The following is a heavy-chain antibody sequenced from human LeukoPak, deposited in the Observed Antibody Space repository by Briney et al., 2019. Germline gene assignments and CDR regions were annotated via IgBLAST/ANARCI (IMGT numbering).Heavy chain of an antibody. CDR2: INPNEGDT. CDR3: ARANFLYCSSSTCLFDY. CDR1: GYTFTDYY. Sequence: ASVKVSCKASGYTFTDYYMHWVRQAPGQGFEWMGWINPNEGDTNYAQKFQGRVTMTRDTSISTAHMEVSRLRSDDTAVYYSARANFLYCSSSTCLFDYWGQGTLVTVSS. V-gene: IGHV1-2*02. J-gene: IGHJ4*02. D-gene: IGHD2-2*01.